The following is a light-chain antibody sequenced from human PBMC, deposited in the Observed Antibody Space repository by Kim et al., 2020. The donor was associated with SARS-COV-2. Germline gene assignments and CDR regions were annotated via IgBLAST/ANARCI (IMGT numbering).Light chain of an antibody. CDR1: SSDVGGYNY. Sequence: QSALTQPPSASGSPGQSITISCTGTSSDVGGYNYVSWYQQHPGKAPKLLIYDVSKRPSGVSNRFSGSKSGNTASLTISGLQAEDDADYYCSSYTSSSTYVFGTGTKVTVL. J-gene: IGLJ1*01. CDR3: SSYTSSSTYV. CDR2: DVS. V-gene: IGLV2-14*01.